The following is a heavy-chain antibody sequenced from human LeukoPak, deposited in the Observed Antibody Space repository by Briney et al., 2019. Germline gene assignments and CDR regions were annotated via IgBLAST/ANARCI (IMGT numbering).Heavy chain of an antibody. D-gene: IGHD3-16*01. Sequence: GGSLRLSCAASGFTFSSYGMHWVRQAPGKGLEWVAVISYDGSNKYYADSVKGRFTISRDNSKNTLYLQMNSLRAEDTAVYYCAKVLVWSSGWGMDVWGQGTTVTVSS. CDR1: GFTFSSYG. J-gene: IGHJ6*02. CDR3: AKVLVWSSGWGMDV. CDR2: ISYDGSNK. V-gene: IGHV3-30*18.